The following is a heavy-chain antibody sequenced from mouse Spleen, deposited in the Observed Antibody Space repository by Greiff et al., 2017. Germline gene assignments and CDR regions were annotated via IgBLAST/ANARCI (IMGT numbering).Heavy chain of an antibody. Sequence: DVMLVESGGGLVKLGGSLKLSCAASGFTFSSYAMSWVRQTPEKRLEWVATISSGGGNTYYPDSVKGRFTISRDNAKNTLYLQMSSLKSEDTAMYYCARRDGTWYFDVWGAGTTVTVSS. CDR1: GFTFSSYA. V-gene: IGHV5-9*01. CDR2: ISSGGGNT. D-gene: IGHD4-1*01. J-gene: IGHJ1*01. CDR3: ARRDGTWYFDV.